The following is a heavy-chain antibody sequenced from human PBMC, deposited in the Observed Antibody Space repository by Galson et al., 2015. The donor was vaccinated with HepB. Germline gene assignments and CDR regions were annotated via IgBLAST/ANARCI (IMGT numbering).Heavy chain of an antibody. V-gene: IGHV6-1*01. D-gene: IGHD6-13*01. J-gene: IGHJ6*02. CDR3: AREEGIAAAGRRSYYYYGMDV. Sequence: CAISGDSVSSNSAAWNWIRQSPSRGLEWLGRTYYRSKWYNDYAVSVKSRITINPDTSRNQFSLQLNSVTPEDTAVYYCAREEGIAAAGRRSYYYYGMDVWGQGTTVTVS. CDR1: GDSVSSNSAA. CDR2: TYYRSKWYN.